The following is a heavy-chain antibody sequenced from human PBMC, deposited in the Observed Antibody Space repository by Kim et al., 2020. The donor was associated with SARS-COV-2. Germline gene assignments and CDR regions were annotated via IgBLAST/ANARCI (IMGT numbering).Heavy chain of an antibody. CDR1: GGSISSYY. J-gene: IGHJ6*02. CDR2: IYYSGST. V-gene: IGHV4-59*01. CDR3: ARDVLYSYGHLRYYYGMDV. D-gene: IGHD5-18*01. Sequence: SETLSLTCTVSGGSISSYYWSWIRQPPGKGLEWIGYIYYSGSTNYNPSLKSRVTISVDTSKNQFSLKLSSVTAADTAVYYCARDVLYSYGHLRYYYGMDVWGQGTTVTVSS.